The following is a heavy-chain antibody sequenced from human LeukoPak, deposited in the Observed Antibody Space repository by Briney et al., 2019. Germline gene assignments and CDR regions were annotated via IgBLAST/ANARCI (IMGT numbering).Heavy chain of an antibody. Sequence: PGGSLRLSCAASGFTFSSYAMTWVRQAPGKGLEWVSAISNSGGSTYYADSVKGRFTISRDNSKNTLYLQMNSLRAEDTAVYYCAKGSGDYGILAYWGQGTLVTVSS. CDR2: ISNSGGST. CDR1: GFTFSSYA. CDR3: AKGSGDYGILAY. D-gene: IGHD4-17*01. J-gene: IGHJ4*02. V-gene: IGHV3-23*01.